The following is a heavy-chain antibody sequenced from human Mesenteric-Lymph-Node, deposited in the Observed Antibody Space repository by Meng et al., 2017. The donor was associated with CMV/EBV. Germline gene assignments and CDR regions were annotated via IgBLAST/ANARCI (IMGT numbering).Heavy chain of an antibody. CDR3: ATLFGVVIRHYYYYGMDV. J-gene: IGHJ6*02. D-gene: IGHD3-3*01. CDR1: GFTFSSYS. V-gene: IGHV3-21*01. CDR2: ISSSSSYI. Sequence: GGSLRLSCAASGFTFSSYSMNWVRQAPGKGLEWVSSISSSSSYIYYADSVKGRFTISRDNAKNSLYLQMNSLRAEDTAVYYCATLFGVVIRHYYYYGMDVWGQGTTVTVSS.